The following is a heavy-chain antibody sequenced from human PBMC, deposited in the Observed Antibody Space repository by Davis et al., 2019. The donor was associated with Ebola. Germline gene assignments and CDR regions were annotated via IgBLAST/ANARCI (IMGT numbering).Heavy chain of an antibody. J-gene: IGHJ5*02. Sequence: MPSETLSLTCAVYGGSFSGYYWSWIRQPPGKGLEWIGEINHSGSTNYNPSLKSRVTISVDTSKNQFSLKLSSVTAADTPVYYCAREQQLGNWFDPWGQGTLVTVSS. CDR2: INHSGST. CDR1: GGSFSGYY. V-gene: IGHV4-34*01. D-gene: IGHD6-13*01. CDR3: AREQQLGNWFDP.